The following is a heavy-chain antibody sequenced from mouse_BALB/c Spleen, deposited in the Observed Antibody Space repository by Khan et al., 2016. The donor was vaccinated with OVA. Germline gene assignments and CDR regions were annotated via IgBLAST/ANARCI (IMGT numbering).Heavy chain of an antibody. D-gene: IGHD2-3*01. CDR2: ISYSGST. J-gene: IGHJ4*01. V-gene: IGHV3-2*02. CDR1: GYSITSDYA. Sequence: EVQLQESGPGLVKPSQSLSLTCTVTGYSITSDYAWNWIRQFPGNKLEWMGDISYSGSTNYNPSLKSRISLTRDTSKNQFFLQLNSVTTEDTATYYCARDGSRYNYAMDYWGQGTSVTVSS. CDR3: ARDGSRYNYAMDY.